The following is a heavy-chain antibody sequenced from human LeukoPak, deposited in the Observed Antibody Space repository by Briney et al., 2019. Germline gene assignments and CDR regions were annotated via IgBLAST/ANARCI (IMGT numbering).Heavy chain of an antibody. Sequence: GGSLRLSCAASGFAFSSYWMHWVRQAPGKGLVWVSRINSDGSSISYADSVKGRFTISRDNAKNTLYLQMNSLRAEDTAVYYCAVVVVTAIHAYWGQGTLVTVSS. CDR1: GFAFSSYW. V-gene: IGHV3-74*01. CDR2: INSDGSSI. J-gene: IGHJ4*02. D-gene: IGHD2-21*02. CDR3: AVVVVTAIHAY.